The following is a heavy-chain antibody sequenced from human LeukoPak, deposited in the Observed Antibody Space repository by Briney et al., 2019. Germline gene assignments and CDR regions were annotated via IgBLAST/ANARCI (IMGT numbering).Heavy chain of an antibody. Sequence: GGSLRLSCAASGFTFSKHWMHWVRQVRGKGLVWVSRINSDGSSTSYADSVKGRFTISRDNAKNTLYLQMNSLRAEDTAVHYCARATSYSNYGMDVWGQGTTVTVSS. V-gene: IGHV3-74*01. CDR1: GFTFSKHW. CDR2: INSDGSST. CDR3: ARATSYSNYGMDV. D-gene: IGHD4-11*01. J-gene: IGHJ6*02.